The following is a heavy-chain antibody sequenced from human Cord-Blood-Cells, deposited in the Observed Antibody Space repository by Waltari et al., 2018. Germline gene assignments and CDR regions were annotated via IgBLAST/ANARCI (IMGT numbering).Heavy chain of an antibody. J-gene: IGHJ4*02. Sequence: EVQLVESGGGLVQPGRSLRLSCAASGFTFDDYAMRWVRPAPGKGLEWVSGISWNSGSIGYAESVKGRFTIPRDNVKNSLYLQMNSLRAEDTALYYCAKLGTGYWGQGTLVTVSS. D-gene: IGHD7-27*01. CDR1: GFTFDDYA. CDR2: ISWNSGSI. CDR3: AKLGTGY. V-gene: IGHV3-9*01.